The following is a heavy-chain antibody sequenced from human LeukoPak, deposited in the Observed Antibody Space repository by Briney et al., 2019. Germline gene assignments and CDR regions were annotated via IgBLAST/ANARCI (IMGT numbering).Heavy chain of an antibody. J-gene: IGHJ3*02. D-gene: IGHD3-16*01. CDR1: GFTFSSYA. V-gene: IGHV3-64*01. CDR3: ARVATVITDGGAFDI. CDR2: ISSNGGST. Sequence: GGSLRLSCAASGFTFSSYAMHWVRQAPGKGLEYVSAISSNGGSTYYANSVKGRFTISRDNAKNSLYLQMNSLRAEDTAVYYCARVATVITDGGAFDIWGQGTMVTVSS.